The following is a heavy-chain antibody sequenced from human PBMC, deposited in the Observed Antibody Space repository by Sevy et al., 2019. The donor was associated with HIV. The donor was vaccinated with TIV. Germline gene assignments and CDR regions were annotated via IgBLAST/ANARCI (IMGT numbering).Heavy chain of an antibody. CDR3: AFTKGVFGVVMTSFFFDF. CDR2: ISAYNGNT. Sequence: ASVKVSCKASGYTFTSYGIAWVRQAPGQGLEWMGWISAYNGNTNYAREFQGRLTMTTDTSTTTVYMDLRSLRSDDTAVYYCAFTKGVFGVVMTSFFFDFWGQRTPVTVSS. D-gene: IGHD3-3*01. V-gene: IGHV1-18*01. J-gene: IGHJ4*02. CDR1: GYTFTSYG.